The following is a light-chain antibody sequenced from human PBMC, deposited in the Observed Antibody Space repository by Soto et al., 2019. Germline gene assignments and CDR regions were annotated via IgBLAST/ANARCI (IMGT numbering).Light chain of an antibody. CDR1: QSVSSGF. Sequence: EIVLTQSPGTLSLSPGERATLSCRASQSVSSGFLAWYQQKPGQGPRLLLHGASFRATGIPDRFSGSGSGTDFTLTISRLEPEDFAVYYCQQYGSSPGTFGQGTKVDIK. CDR2: GAS. CDR3: QQYGSSPGT. J-gene: IGKJ1*01. V-gene: IGKV3-20*01.